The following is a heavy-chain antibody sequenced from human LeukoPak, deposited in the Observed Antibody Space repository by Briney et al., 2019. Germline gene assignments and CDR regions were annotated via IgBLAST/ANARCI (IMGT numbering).Heavy chain of an antibody. Sequence: SETLSLTCAVYGGSFSDYYWSWIRQPPGKGLECIGEINHSGSTNYNPSLKSRVTISVDTSKNQFSLKLSSVTAADTAVYYCARGGGIVVVPAAIWGFDPWGQGTLVTVSS. CDR3: ARGGGIVVVPAAIWGFDP. CDR1: GGSFSDYY. D-gene: IGHD2-2*02. V-gene: IGHV4-34*01. J-gene: IGHJ5*02. CDR2: INHSGST.